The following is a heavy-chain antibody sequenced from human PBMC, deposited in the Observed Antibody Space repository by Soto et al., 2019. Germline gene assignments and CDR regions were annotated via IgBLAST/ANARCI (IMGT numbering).Heavy chain of an antibody. Sequence: QVQLQQWGAGLLKPSETLSLTSAVYGGSFSGYYWSWIRQPPGKGLEWIGEINHSGSTSYNPSLKSRVTISVDTSKNQFSLKLSSVTAADTAVYYCARGQSSLLLDYWGQGVLVTVSS. D-gene: IGHD2-8*02. CDR2: INHSGST. CDR1: GGSFSGYY. CDR3: ARGQSSLLLDY. V-gene: IGHV4-34*01. J-gene: IGHJ4*02.